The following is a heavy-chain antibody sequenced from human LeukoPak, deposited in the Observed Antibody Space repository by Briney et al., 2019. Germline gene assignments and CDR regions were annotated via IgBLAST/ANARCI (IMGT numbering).Heavy chain of an antibody. J-gene: IGHJ4*02. D-gene: IGHD3-3*01. CDR3: ARAGVDTSGYYYQGFDY. Sequence: GGSLRLSCAASEFTFSSYFMNWVRQAPGKGLEWVSSVSSGSTYIYYADSVKGRFTISRDNAKNSLYLQVNSLTAEDTAVYYCARAGVDTSGYYYQGFDYWGQGTLVTVSS. CDR1: EFTFSSYF. CDR2: VSSGSTYI. V-gene: IGHV3-21*01.